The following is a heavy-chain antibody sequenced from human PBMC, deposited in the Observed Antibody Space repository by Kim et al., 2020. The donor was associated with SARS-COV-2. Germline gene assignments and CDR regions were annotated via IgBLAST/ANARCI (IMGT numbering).Heavy chain of an antibody. CDR1: GFTFDDYA. Sequence: LSLTCAASGFTFDDYAMHWVRQAPGKGLEWVSGISWNSGSIGYADSVKGRFTISRDNAKNSLYLQMNSLRAEDTALYYCAKDMWSGYSSSWSYYFDYWGQGTLVTVSS. V-gene: IGHV3-9*01. CDR2: ISWNSGSI. CDR3: AKDMWSGYSSSWSYYFDY. D-gene: IGHD6-13*01. J-gene: IGHJ4*02.